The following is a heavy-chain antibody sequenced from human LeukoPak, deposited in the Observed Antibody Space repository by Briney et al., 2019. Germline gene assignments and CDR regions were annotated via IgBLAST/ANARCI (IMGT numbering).Heavy chain of an antibody. CDR2: IYYSGST. Sequence: SETLSLTCTVSGGSISSYYWSWIRQPPGKGLEWIGYIYYSGSTNYNPSLKSRVTILVDTSKNQFSLNLNSVTAADTAVYYGARHKDRYCSGGSCYPTDFDYWGQGTLVTVSS. CDR1: GGSISSYY. CDR3: ARHKDRYCSGGSCYPTDFDY. V-gene: IGHV4-59*08. J-gene: IGHJ4*02. D-gene: IGHD2-15*01.